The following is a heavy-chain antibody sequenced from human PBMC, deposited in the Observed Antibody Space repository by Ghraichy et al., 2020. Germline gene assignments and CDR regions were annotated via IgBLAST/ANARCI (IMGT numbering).Heavy chain of an antibody. CDR3: ARDRASGSYYVKDY. D-gene: IGHD1-26*01. CDR1: GFTFSSYG. Sequence: GGSLRLSCAASGFTFSSYGMHWVRQAPGKGLEWVAVIWYDGSNKYYADSVKGRFTISRDNSKNTLYLQMNSLRAEDTAVYYCARDRASGSYYVKDYWGQGTLVTVSS. V-gene: IGHV3-33*01. J-gene: IGHJ4*02. CDR2: IWYDGSNK.